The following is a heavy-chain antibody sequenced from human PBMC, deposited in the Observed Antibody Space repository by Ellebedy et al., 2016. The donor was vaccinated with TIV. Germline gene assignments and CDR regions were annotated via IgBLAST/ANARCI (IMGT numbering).Heavy chain of an antibody. CDR3: ARGGSYYDSSGYYFPPAPIH. CDR1: GFTFSSYW. CDR2: IRQDGSEK. J-gene: IGHJ4*02. Sequence: GESLKISCAASGFTFSSYWMSWVRQAPGKGLEWVANIRQDGSEKYYVDSVKGRFTISRDNAKNSLYLQMNSLRAEDTAVYYCARGGSYYDSSGYYFPPAPIHWGQGTLVTVSS. V-gene: IGHV3-7*01. D-gene: IGHD3-22*01.